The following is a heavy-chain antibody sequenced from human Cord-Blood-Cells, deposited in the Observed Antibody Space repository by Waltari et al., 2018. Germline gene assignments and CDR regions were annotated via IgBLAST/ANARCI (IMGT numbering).Heavy chain of an antibody. CDR1: GGPISRHH. D-gene: IGHD6-13*01. CDR2: IYYSGST. Sequence: QVQLQESGPGLVKPSETLSLTCTVSGGPISRHHWSWIRQPPGKGLEWIGYIYYSGSTNYNPSLKSRVTISVDTSKNQFSLKLSSVTAADTAVYYCAREGAADSLDYWGQGTLVTVSS. V-gene: IGHV4-59*11. CDR3: AREGAADSLDY. J-gene: IGHJ4*02.